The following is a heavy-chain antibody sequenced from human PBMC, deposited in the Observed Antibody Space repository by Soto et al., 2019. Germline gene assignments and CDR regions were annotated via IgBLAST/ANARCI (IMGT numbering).Heavy chain of an antibody. CDR3: AKADSSGSQIYYYYGMDV. V-gene: IGHV3-23*01. CDR1: GFTFSSYA. D-gene: IGHD3-22*01. J-gene: IGHJ6*02. Sequence: EGSLRLSCAASGFTFSSYAMSWVRQAPGKGLEWVSAISGSGGSTYYADSVKGRFTISRDNSKNTLYLQMNSLRAEDTAVYYCAKADSSGSQIYYYYGMDVWGQGTTVTVSS. CDR2: ISGSGGST.